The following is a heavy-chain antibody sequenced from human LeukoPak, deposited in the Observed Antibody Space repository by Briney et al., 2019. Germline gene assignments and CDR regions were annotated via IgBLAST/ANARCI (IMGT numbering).Heavy chain of an antibody. D-gene: IGHD7-27*01. V-gene: IGHV3-33*08. CDR1: GFTVSSNY. Sequence: GGSLRLSCAASGFTVSSNYMHWVRQAPGKGLEWVAVIWYDGSNKYYADSVKGRFTISRDNSKNTLYLQMNNLRAEDTAVYYCARASDSVLGYFDYWGQGTLVTVSS. CDR3: ARASDSVLGYFDY. J-gene: IGHJ4*02. CDR2: IWYDGSNK.